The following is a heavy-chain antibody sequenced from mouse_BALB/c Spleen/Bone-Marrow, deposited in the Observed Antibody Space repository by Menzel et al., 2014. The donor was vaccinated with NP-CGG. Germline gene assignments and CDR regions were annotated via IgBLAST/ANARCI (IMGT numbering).Heavy chain of an antibody. V-gene: IGHV7-3*02. Sequence: EVHLVESGGGLVQPGGSLRLSCATSGFTFTDSYMSWVRQPPGKALEWLGFVRNTANGYTTEYSASVRGRFTISRDNSQSILYLQMNTLRAEDSATYYCARYTGNYVRFAYWGQGTLVTVSA. D-gene: IGHD2-1*01. CDR3: ARYTGNYVRFAY. J-gene: IGHJ3*01. CDR1: GFTFTDSY. CDR2: VRNTANGYTT.